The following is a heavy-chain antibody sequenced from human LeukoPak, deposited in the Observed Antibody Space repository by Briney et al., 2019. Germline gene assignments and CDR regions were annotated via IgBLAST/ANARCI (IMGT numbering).Heavy chain of an antibody. Sequence: GGFLRLSCAASGFTFSSYAMSWVRQAPGKGLEWVSAISGSGGSTYYADSVKGRFTISRDNSKNTLYLQMNSLRAGDTAVYYCAKVRFPYYFDYWGQGTLVTVSS. J-gene: IGHJ4*02. CDR2: ISGSGGST. CDR3: AKVRFPYYFDY. CDR1: GFTFSSYA. V-gene: IGHV3-23*01.